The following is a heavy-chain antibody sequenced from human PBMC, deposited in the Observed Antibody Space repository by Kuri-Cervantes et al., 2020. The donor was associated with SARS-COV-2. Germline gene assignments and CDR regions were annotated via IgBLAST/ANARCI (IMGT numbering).Heavy chain of an antibody. CDR2: NNHSGST. Sequence: THSLACAVYGGSFSGYYWSWIRQPPGKGLEWIGENNHSGSTNYNPSLTSRVTISVDTSKNQFSLKLSSVTAADTSVYYCARGGSMIVVRRSFDYWGQGTLVTVSS. CDR1: GGSFSGYY. V-gene: IGHV4-34*01. CDR3: ARGGSMIVVRRSFDY. D-gene: IGHD3-22*01. J-gene: IGHJ4*02.